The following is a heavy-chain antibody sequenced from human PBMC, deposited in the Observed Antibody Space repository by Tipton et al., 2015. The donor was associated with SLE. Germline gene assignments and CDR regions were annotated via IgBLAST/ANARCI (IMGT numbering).Heavy chain of an antibody. D-gene: IGHD2-15*01. CDR2: ISGSGGST. Sequence: SLRLSCAASGFTFSSYAMSWVRQAPGKGLEWVSAISGSGGSTYYADSVKGRFTISRDNSKNTPYLQMNSLRAEDTAVYYCATEVNVVAACDYWGQGTLVTVSS. V-gene: IGHV3-23*01. CDR1: GFTFSSYA. J-gene: IGHJ4*02. CDR3: ATEVNVVAACDY.